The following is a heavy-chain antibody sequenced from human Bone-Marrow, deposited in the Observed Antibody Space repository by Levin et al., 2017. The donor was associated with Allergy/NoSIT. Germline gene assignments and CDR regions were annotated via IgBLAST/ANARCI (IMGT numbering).Heavy chain of an antibody. Sequence: QSGGSLRLSCAASGFTFSNDAFHWVRQAPGKGLEWVAVISFDGANEKYAGSVEGRFTISRDNSKNTLYLQMKSLRAEDTAVYYCASSGRWLSGYFHYWGQGTLVTVSS. V-gene: IGHV3-30-3*01. CDR1: GFTFSNDA. CDR3: ASSGRWLSGYFHY. J-gene: IGHJ4*02. CDR2: ISFDGANE. D-gene: IGHD3-22*01.